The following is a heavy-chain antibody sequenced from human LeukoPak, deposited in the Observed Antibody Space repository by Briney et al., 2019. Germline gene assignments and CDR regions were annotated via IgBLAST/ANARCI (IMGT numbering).Heavy chain of an antibody. V-gene: IGHV4-4*07. J-gene: IGHJ6*03. CDR3: ARDLSSAYSGYGSPSYYYMDV. D-gene: IGHD5-12*01. Sequence: SETLSLTCTVSGGSISSYYWSWIRQPAGKGLEWIGRIYTSGSTNYNPSLKSRVTMSVDTSKNQFSLKLSFVTAADTAVYYCARDLSSAYSGYGSPSYYYMDVWGKGTTVTVSS. CDR1: GGSISSYY. CDR2: IYTSGST.